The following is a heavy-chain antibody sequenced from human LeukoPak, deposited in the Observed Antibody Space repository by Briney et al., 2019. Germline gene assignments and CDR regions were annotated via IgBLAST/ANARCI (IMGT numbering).Heavy chain of an antibody. Sequence: GGSLRLSCAASGFTFSIYGMGWVRQDPGKGLECVSAISGSGGSTYYADSVKGRFTISRDNSKNTLYLQMNSLRAEDTAVYYCARGSRYYYDSSGYYSWGQGTLVTVSS. D-gene: IGHD3-22*01. CDR2: ISGSGGST. CDR3: ARGSRYYYDSSGYYS. V-gene: IGHV3-23*01. J-gene: IGHJ4*02. CDR1: GFTFSIYG.